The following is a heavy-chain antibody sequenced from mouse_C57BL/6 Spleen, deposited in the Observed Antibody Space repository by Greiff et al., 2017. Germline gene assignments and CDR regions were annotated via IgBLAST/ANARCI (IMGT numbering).Heavy chain of an antibody. D-gene: IGHD3-3*01. CDR2: IDPENGDT. J-gene: IGHJ3*01. CDR3: TRGTSAY. CDR1: GFNIKDDY. Sequence: VQLKQSGAELVRPGASVKLSCTASGFNIKDDYMHWVKQRPEQGLEWIGWIDPENGDTEYASKFQGKATITADTSSNTAYLQLSSLTSEDTAVYYCTRGTSAYWGQGTLVTVSA. V-gene: IGHV14-4*01.